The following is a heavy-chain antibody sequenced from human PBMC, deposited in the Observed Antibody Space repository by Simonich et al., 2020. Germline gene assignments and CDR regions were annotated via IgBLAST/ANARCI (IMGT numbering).Heavy chain of an antibody. Sequence: QVQLQESGPGLVKPSETLSLTCTVSGGSISSYYWSWIRQPPGKGLEWIGPIYNIGSTNDNPSLKSRVTISVDTSKNQFSLKLSSVTAADTAVYYCARHDRWLQFYFDYWGQGTLVTVSS. CDR2: IYNIGST. J-gene: IGHJ4*02. CDR1: GGSISSYY. D-gene: IGHD5-12*01. V-gene: IGHV4-59*08. CDR3: ARHDRWLQFYFDY.